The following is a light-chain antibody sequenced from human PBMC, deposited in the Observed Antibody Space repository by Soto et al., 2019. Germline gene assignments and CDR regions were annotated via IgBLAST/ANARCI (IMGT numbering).Light chain of an antibody. Sequence: EIVLTQSPGTLSLSPGERATLSCRASPSVSSSYLAWYQQKPGQAPRLLIYGASSRATGIPDRFSGSGSGTDFTITISRLEPEDFAVYYCQQYGSSPLTFGQGTKLEIK. V-gene: IGKV3-20*01. CDR1: PSVSSSY. CDR3: QQYGSSPLT. CDR2: GAS. J-gene: IGKJ2*01.